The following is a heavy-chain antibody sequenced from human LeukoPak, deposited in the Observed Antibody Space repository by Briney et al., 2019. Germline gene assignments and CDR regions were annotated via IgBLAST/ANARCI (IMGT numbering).Heavy chain of an antibody. J-gene: IGHJ4*02. CDR1: GFTFSSYA. CDR3: SKGGAIGGWYLD. Sequence: GGSLRLSCAASGFTFSSYAMSWVRQAPGKGLEWVSAISGSGGSTYYADSVKGRFTISRDNSKNTLYLQMNSLRAEDTAVYYWSKGGAIGGWYLDWGQGTLVTVSS. CDR2: ISGSGGST. D-gene: IGHD6-19*01. V-gene: IGHV3-23*01.